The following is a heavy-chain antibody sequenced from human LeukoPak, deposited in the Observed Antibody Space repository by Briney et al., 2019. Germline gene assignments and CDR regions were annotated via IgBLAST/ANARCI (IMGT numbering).Heavy chain of an antibody. CDR2: IYYSGST. V-gene: IGHV4-59*11. CDR1: GGSISSRY. CDR3: ARDLNLAMEGFGPFDP. D-gene: IGHD3-10*01. J-gene: IGHJ5*02. Sequence: SETLSLTCTVSGGSISSRYWSWIRQPPGKGLEWIGYIYYSGSTNYNPSLKSRVTISVDTSKNQFSLKLSSVTAADTAVYYCARDLNLAMEGFGPFDPWGQGTLVTVSS.